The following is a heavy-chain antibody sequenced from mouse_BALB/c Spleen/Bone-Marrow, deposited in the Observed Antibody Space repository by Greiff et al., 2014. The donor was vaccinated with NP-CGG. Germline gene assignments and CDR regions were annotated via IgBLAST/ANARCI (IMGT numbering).Heavy chain of an antibody. CDR1: GFTFSDFY. D-gene: IGHD1-1*02. CDR2: ISNGGTYT. V-gene: IGHV5-4*02. CDR3: ARSGERYGAMDY. Sequence: EVQLVESGGGLVKPGGSLKFSCAASGFTFSDFYMFWFRQTPEKRLEWVATISNGGTYTYYPDSVKGRFTISRDNAKNNLYLQMSRLKSEDTAMYYCARSGERYGAMDYWGQGTSVTVTS. J-gene: IGHJ4*01.